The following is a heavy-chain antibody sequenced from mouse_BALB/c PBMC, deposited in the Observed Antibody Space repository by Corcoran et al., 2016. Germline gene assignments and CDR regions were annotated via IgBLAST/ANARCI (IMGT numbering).Heavy chain of an antibody. CDR1: GYTFTNYG. D-gene: IGHD4-1*01. CDR2: INTYTGEP. V-gene: IGHV9-3-1*01. J-gene: IGHJ3*01. Sequence: QIQLVQSGPELKKPGETVKISCKASGYTFTNYGMNWVKQAPGKGLKWMGWINTYTGEPTYADDFKGRFAFSLETSASTAYLQINNLKNEDTATYFCARSKTGTLWGQGTLVTVSA. CDR3: ARSKTGTL.